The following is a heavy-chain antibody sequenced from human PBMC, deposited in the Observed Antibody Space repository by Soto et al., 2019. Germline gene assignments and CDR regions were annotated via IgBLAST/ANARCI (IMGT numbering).Heavy chain of an antibody. J-gene: IGHJ6*02. Sequence: QVQLVQSGAEVKKPGASVKVSCKASGYTFTTYDISSVRQAPGQGLEWMGRISTYNGNTNYPQSLQGRLTMTTDTSTTTAYMELRSLRSDDTAVYYCARDPYHVLMVNAPNLYGMDVWGQGTTATVSS. D-gene: IGHD2-8*01. CDR2: ISTYNGNT. CDR1: GYTFTTYD. CDR3: ARDPYHVLMVNAPNLYGMDV. V-gene: IGHV1-18*01.